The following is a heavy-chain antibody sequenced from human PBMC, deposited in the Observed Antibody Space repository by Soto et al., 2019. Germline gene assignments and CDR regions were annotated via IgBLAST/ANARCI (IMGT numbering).Heavy chain of an antibody. V-gene: IGHV1-69*13. D-gene: IGHD3-22*01. Sequence: SVKVSCKASGCTFSSYAISWVRQAPGQGLEWMGGIIPIFGTANYAQKFQGRVTITADESTSTAYMELSSLRSEDTAVYYCARADYYDSSGYRSYFDYWGQGTLVTVSS. J-gene: IGHJ4*02. CDR3: ARADYYDSSGYRSYFDY. CDR2: IIPIFGTA. CDR1: GCTFSSYA.